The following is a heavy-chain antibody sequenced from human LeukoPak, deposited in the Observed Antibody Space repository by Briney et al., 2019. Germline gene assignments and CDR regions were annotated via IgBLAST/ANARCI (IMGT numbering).Heavy chain of an antibody. Sequence: GGSLRLPCAASGFTFSSYAMSWVRQAPGKGLEWVSSISDSGSSTYYADSVQGRFTISRDNSKNTVFLQMNSLRAEDTAIYYCANGLNVPDYWGQGTLVTVSS. CDR1: GFTFSSYA. CDR3: ANGLNVPDY. J-gene: IGHJ4*02. CDR2: ISDSGSST. D-gene: IGHD3/OR15-3a*01. V-gene: IGHV3-23*01.